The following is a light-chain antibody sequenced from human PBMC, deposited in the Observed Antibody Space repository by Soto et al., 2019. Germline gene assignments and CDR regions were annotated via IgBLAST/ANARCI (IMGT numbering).Light chain of an antibody. J-gene: IGLJ3*02. CDR2: GNS. V-gene: IGLV1-40*01. Sequence: QAVVTQPPSASGAPGQRVTISCTGYNSNIGAGYDVHWYQQLPGTAPKLLIYGNSNRPSGVPDRFSASKSGTSASLAITGLQAEDEADYYCQSYDSSLSGWVFGGGTKLTVL. CDR3: QSYDSSLSGWV. CDR1: NSNIGAGYD.